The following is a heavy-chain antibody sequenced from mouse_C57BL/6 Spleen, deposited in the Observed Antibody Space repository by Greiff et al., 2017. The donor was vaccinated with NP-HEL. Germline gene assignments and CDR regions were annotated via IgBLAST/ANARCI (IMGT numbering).Heavy chain of an antibody. V-gene: IGHV1-50*01. CDR1: GYTFTSYW. Sequence: VQLQQPGAELVKPGASVKLSCKASGYTFTSYWMQWVKQRPGQGLEWIGEIDPSDSYTNYNQKFKGKATLTVDTSSSTAYMQLSSLTSEDSAVYYCARRGYDDGDWYFDVWGTGTTVTVSS. D-gene: IGHD2-2*01. CDR2: IDPSDSYT. CDR3: ARRGYDDGDWYFDV. J-gene: IGHJ1*03.